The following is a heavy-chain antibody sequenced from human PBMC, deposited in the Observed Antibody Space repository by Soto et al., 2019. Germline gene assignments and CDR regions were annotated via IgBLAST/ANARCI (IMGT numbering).Heavy chain of an antibody. D-gene: IGHD3-22*01. J-gene: IGHJ6*02. CDR3: ARLPRSQDYYVNSGYLTYYSGMDV. V-gene: IGHV1-69*01. CDR1: GGTFSSCA. CDR2: IIPIFGTT. Sequence: QVQLVQSGAEVKKPGSSVKVSCKASGGTFSSCAINWVRQAPGQGLEWMGGIIPIFGTTNYAQKFQGRVTSTADETTSTAYMELSSLRAEDTAVYYCARLPRSQDYYVNSGYLTYYSGMDVWGQGTTVTVS.